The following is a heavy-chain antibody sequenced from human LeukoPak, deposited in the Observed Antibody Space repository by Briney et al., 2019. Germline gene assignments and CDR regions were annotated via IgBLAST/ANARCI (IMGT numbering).Heavy chain of an antibody. J-gene: IGHJ6*02. CDR3: ARGVRSQYGSSWYVWDDYYYGMDV. CDR1: GFTFRNYV. CDR2: ISYDGSNK. D-gene: IGHD6-13*01. Sequence: GGSLRLSCAASGFTFRNYVIHWVRQAPGKGLEWVAVISYDGSNKYYADSVKGRFTISRDNSKNTLYLQMNSLRAEDTAVYYCARGVRSQYGSSWYVWDDYYYGMDVWGQGTTVTVSS. V-gene: IGHV3-30-3*01.